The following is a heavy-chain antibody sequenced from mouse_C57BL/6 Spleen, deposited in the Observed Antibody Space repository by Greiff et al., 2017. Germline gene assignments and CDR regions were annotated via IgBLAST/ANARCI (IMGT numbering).Heavy chain of an antibody. CDR3: EREFAY. J-gene: IGHJ3*01. CDR1: GFTFSDYG. CDR2: ISSGSSTI. V-gene: IGHV5-17*01. Sequence: EVKLMESGGGLVKPGGSLKLSCAASGFTFSDYGMHWVRQAPEKGLEWVAYISSGSSTIYYADTVKGRFTISRDNAKNTLFLQMTSLRSEDTAMYYCEREFAYWGQGTLVTVSA.